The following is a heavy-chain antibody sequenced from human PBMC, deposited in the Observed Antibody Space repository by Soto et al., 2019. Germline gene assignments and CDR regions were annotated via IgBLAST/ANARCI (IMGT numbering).Heavy chain of an antibody. CDR3: VRSMTTLTIDWLDP. D-gene: IGHD4-17*01. CDR2: ISGSGGST. V-gene: IGHV3-23*01. J-gene: IGHJ5*02. Sequence: PGGSLRLSCAASGVTFSSYAMSGVLQAPGKGLEWVSAISGSGGSTYYADSVKGRFTISRDNAKNPLYLQINSLRAEDTAVYYCVRSMTTLTIDWLDPWGRGTQVTVSS. CDR1: GVTFSSYA.